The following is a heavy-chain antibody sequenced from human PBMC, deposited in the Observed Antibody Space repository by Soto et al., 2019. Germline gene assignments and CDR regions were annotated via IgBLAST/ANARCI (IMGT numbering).Heavy chain of an antibody. CDR3: ARAREIRSYGSGSYGY. D-gene: IGHD3-10*01. CDR1: GYTFTSYA. Sequence: ASVKVSCKASGYTFTSYAMHWVRQAPGQRLEWMGWINAGNGNTKYSQKFQGRVTITRDTSASTAYMELSSLRSEDTAVYYCARAREIRSYGSGSYGYWGQGTLVTVSS. J-gene: IGHJ4*02. CDR2: INAGNGNT. V-gene: IGHV1-3*01.